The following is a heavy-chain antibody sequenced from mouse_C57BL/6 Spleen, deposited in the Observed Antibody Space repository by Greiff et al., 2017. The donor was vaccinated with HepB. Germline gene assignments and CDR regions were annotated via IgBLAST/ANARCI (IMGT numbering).Heavy chain of an antibody. V-gene: IGHV5-6*01. CDR1: GFTFSSYG. CDR3: ARPGDFDY. Sequence: VQLKESGGDLVKPGGSLKLSCAASGFTFSSYGMSWVRQTPDKRLEWVATISSGGSYTYYPDSVKGRFTISRDNAKNTLYLQMSSLKSEDTAMYYCARPGDFDYWGQGTTLTVSS. J-gene: IGHJ2*01. CDR2: ISSGGSYT.